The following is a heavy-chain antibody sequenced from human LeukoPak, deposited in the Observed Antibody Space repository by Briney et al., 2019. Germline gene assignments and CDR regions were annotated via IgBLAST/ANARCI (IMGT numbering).Heavy chain of an antibody. D-gene: IGHD2-2*01. Sequence: GGSLRLSCAASGFIFGDYYMTWIRQAPGKGLEWLSYISSSGGTIYYADSVKGRFTISRDNAKSSLYLQMNSLRAEDTAVYYCAQCRRISTGDSYYFDYWGQGALVTVSS. J-gene: IGHJ4*02. V-gene: IGHV3-11*01. CDR2: ISSSGGTI. CDR1: GFIFGDYY. CDR3: AQCRRISTGDSYYFDY.